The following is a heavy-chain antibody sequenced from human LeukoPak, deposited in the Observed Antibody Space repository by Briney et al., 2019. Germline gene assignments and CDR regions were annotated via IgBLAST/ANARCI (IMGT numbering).Heavy chain of an antibody. Sequence: GESLKISCKGSGYSFTSYWIGWVRQMPGKGLEWMGIIYPGDSDTGYSPSFQGQVTISADKSISTAYLQWSSLKASDTAMYYCARSPTSSSGAFDIWGQGTMVTVSS. CDR2: IYPGDSDT. D-gene: IGHD6-6*01. CDR3: ARSPTSSSGAFDI. V-gene: IGHV5-51*01. CDR1: GYSFTSYW. J-gene: IGHJ3*02.